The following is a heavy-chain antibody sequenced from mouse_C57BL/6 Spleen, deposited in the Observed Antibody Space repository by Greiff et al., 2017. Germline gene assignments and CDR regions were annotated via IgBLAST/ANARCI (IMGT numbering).Heavy chain of an antibody. CDR1: GFNINDDY. CDR3: TYGTRYFDV. J-gene: IGHJ1*03. V-gene: IGHV14-4*01. CDR2: IDPENGDT. Sequence: VQLQQSGAELVRPGASVKLSCTASGFNINDDYMHWVKQRPEQGLEWIGWIDPENGDTEYASKFQGKATITADTSSNTAYLQLSSLTSEDTAVYYCTYGTRYFDVWGTGTTVTVSS. D-gene: IGHD1-1*01.